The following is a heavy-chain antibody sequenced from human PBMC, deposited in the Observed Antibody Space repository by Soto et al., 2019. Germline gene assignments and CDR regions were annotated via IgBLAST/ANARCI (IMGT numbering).Heavy chain of an antibody. V-gene: IGHV3-48*02. CDR2: ISSSSSTI. CDR1: GFTFSSYS. D-gene: IGHD3-22*01. J-gene: IGHJ4*02. Sequence: GGSLRLSCAASGFTFSSYSMNWVRQAPGKGLEWVSYISSSSSTIYYADSVKGRFTISRDNAKNSLYLQMNSLRDEDTAVYYCARSIHYYDSSGYYYRDYFDYWGQGTLVTVSS. CDR3: ARSIHYYDSSGYYYRDYFDY.